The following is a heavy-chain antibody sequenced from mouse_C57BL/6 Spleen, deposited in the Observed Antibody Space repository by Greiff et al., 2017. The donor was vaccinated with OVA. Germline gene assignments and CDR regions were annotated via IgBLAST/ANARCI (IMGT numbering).Heavy chain of an antibody. D-gene: IGHD4-1*02. Sequence: QVQLKQSGAELVRPGASVTLSCKASGYTFTDYEMHWVKQTPVHGLEWIGAIDPETGGTAYNQKFKGKAILTADKSSSTAYMELRSLTSEDSAVYYCFNWPWFAYWGQGTLVTVSA. J-gene: IGHJ3*01. CDR2: IDPETGGT. CDR3: FNWPWFAY. V-gene: IGHV1-15*01. CDR1: GYTFTDYE.